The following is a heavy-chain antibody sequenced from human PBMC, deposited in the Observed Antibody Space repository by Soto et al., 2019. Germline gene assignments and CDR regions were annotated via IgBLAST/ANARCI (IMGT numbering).Heavy chain of an antibody. Sequence: SETLSLTCAVSRGSISGGGYSCSCIRQPPGKGLEWIGYIYHSGSTYYNPSLKSRVTISADKSINTAYLQWSSLKASDTAMYYCTRHREYYDGSLDYWGQATLLTVSS. CDR3: TRHREYYDGSLDY. CDR1: RGSISGGGYS. V-gene: IGHV4-30-2*01. CDR2: IYHSGST. J-gene: IGHJ4*02. D-gene: IGHD3-10*01.